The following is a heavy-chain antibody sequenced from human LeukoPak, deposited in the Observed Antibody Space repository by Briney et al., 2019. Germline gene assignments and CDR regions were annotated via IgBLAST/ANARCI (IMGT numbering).Heavy chain of an antibody. J-gene: IGHJ4*02. CDR2: INRCGSS. Sequence: SETLSLTCAVYGGSFSSYYWSWVRQSPGKGLEWIGEINRCGSSNYHPSLKSRVTISADTSKNQFSLQLNSVPPEDTAVYYCARVVGTYVWGSYHQGYYFDYWGQGTLVTVSS. D-gene: IGHD3-16*02. CDR3: ARVVGTYVWGSYHQGYYFDY. CDR1: GGSFSSYY. V-gene: IGHV4-34*01.